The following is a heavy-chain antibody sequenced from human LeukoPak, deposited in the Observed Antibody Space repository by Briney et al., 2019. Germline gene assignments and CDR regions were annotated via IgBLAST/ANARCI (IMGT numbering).Heavy chain of an antibody. CDR1: GYSFTSYW. D-gene: IGHD2-2*01. J-gene: IGHJ6*03. CDR3: ARTARLKYCSSTSCLGDYYYYYMDV. V-gene: IGHV5-51*01. Sequence: GESLKISCKGSGYSFTSYWIGWVRQMPGKGLEWMGIIYPGDSDTRYSPSFQGQVTISADKSISTAYLQWSSLKASDTAMYYCARTARLKYCSSTSCLGDYYYYYMDVWGKGTTVTVSS. CDR2: IYPGDSDT.